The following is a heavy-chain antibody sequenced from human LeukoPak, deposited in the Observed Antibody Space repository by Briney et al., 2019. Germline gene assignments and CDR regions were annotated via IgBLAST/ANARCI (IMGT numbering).Heavy chain of an antibody. CDR2: INHNSSGA. Sequence: VASVKLSCTASGYTFTGYYIDWVRQAPGQGLEWMGWINHNSSGANYAQRFQDTVTMTRDPSISTVYVELTRLTSDDTAVYYCARTYTVDTGLFADYWGQGTLVTVSS. D-gene: IGHD4-11*01. J-gene: IGHJ4*02. CDR3: ARTYTVDTGLFADY. V-gene: IGHV1-2*02. CDR1: GYTFTGYY.